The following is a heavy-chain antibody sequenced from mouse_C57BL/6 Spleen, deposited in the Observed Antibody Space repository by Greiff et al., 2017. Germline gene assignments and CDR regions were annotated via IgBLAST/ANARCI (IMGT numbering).Heavy chain of an antibody. V-gene: IGHV5-4*01. CDR1: GFTFSSYA. D-gene: IGHD2-4*01. CDR3: ARDGYDYDRFAY. CDR2: ISDGGSYT. J-gene: IGHJ3*01. Sequence: VKLMESGGGLVKPGGSLKLSCAASGFTFSSYAMSWVRQTPEKRLEWVATISDGGSYTYYPDNVKGRFTISRDNAKNNLYLQMSHLKSEDTAMYYCARDGYDYDRFAYWGQGTLVTVSA.